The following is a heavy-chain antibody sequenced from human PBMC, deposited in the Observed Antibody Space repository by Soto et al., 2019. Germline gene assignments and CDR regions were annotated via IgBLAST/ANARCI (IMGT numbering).Heavy chain of an antibody. CDR1: GFTFSGSA. Sequence: EVQLVESGGGLVQPGGSLKLSCAASGFTFSGSAMHWVRQASGKGLEWVGRIRSKANSYATAYAASVKGRFTISRDDSKNAAYLQINSLKTEDTAVYYCTGGTTFDLWGQGKMVTFAS. CDR3: TGGTTFDL. D-gene: IGHD1-7*01. CDR2: IRSKANSYAT. V-gene: IGHV3-73*01. J-gene: IGHJ3*01.